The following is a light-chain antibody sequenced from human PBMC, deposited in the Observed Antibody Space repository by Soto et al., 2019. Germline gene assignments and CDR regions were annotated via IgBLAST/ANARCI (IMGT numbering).Light chain of an antibody. Sequence: DIQMTQSPSTLSASIGDRVTITCRASRSVSDGLAWYQQRPGKAPKLLIYRASRLESGVPSRFSGSGSRTEFTLTISGLQPDDFASYYCQQYDTFSFTFGQGTRLEIK. CDR3: QQYDTFSFT. CDR2: RAS. V-gene: IGKV1-5*03. J-gene: IGKJ5*01. CDR1: RSVSDG.